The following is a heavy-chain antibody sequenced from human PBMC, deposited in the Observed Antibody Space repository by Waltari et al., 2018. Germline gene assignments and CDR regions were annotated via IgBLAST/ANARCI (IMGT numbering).Heavy chain of an antibody. J-gene: IGHJ4*02. D-gene: IGHD3-3*01. CDR3: ARAGVGRFDY. CDR2: IYHSGST. Sequence: QLQLQESGPGLVKPSQTLSLTCAVSGGSISSGGYSWRWIRPPPGKGLEWIGDIYHSGSTYYNPSLKSRVTISVDRSKNQFSLKLSSVTAADTAVYYCARAGVGRFDYWGQGTLVTVSS. V-gene: IGHV4-30-2*01. CDR1: GGSISSGGYS.